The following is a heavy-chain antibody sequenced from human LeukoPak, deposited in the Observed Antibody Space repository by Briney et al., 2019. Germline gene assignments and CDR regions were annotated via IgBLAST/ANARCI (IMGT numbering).Heavy chain of an antibody. Sequence: GASVKVSCKASGYTFTSYGVSWVRQAPGQGLEWMGWISAYNGNTNYAQKLQGRVTMTTDTSTSTAYMGLRSLRSDDTAVYYCARDRNIRDVWFADLDYWGQGTLVTVSS. D-gene: IGHD3-10*01. J-gene: IGHJ4*02. CDR1: GYTFTSYG. CDR2: ISAYNGNT. CDR3: ARDRNIRDVWFADLDY. V-gene: IGHV1-18*01.